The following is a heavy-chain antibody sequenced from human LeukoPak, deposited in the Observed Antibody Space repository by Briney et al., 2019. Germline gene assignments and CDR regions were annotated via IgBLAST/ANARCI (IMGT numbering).Heavy chain of an antibody. Sequence: GGSLRLSCAASAFTFSRYWTTWVRQAPGKGLEWVANINEDGSEKYYLDSVRGRFTISRDNAKNSLYLQMDSLRAEDTAVYYCAELGITMIGGVWGKGTTVTISS. D-gene: IGHD3-10*02. CDR3: AELGITMIGGV. V-gene: IGHV3-7*01. CDR2: INEDGSEK. J-gene: IGHJ6*04. CDR1: AFTFSRYW.